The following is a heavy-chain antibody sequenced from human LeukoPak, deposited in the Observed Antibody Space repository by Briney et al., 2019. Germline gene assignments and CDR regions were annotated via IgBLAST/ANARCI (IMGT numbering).Heavy chain of an antibody. CDR2: INHSGST. CDR3: ARVSGYCSTTSCTNWFDP. V-gene: IGHV4-34*01. Sequence: SETLSLTCAVYGGSFSGYYWSWIRQPPGKGLEWIGEINHSGSTNYNPSLKSRVTISVDTTKNQFSLKLSSVTAADTAVYYCARVSGYCSTTSCTNWFDPWGQGTLVTVFS. D-gene: IGHD2-2*01. J-gene: IGHJ5*02. CDR1: GGSFSGYY.